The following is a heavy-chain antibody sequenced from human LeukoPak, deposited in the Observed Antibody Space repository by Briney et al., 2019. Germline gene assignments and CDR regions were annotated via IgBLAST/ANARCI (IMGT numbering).Heavy chain of an antibody. V-gene: IGHV3-30-3*01. CDR3: ARAPVRGAVAGVDY. Sequence: LSLTCTVSGGPISSSNYYWGWIRQPPGKGLEWVAVVTYDGNNKYYTDSVKGRFTVSRDNSRNTVNLQMNSLRGEDTAVYYCARAPVRGAVAGVDYWGQGTLVTVSS. CDR1: GGPISSSN. CDR2: VTYDGNNK. J-gene: IGHJ4*02. D-gene: IGHD6-19*01.